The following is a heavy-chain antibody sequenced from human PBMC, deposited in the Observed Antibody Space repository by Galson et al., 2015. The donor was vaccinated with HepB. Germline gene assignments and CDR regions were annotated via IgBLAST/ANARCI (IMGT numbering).Heavy chain of an antibody. J-gene: IGHJ4*02. Sequence: FSSYGMHWVRQAPGKGLEWVAVIWYDGSNKYYADSVKGRFTISRDNSKNTLYLQMNSLRAEDTAVYYCARVSGSYYDDYWVQGTLVTVSS. V-gene: IGHV3-33*01. CDR3: ARVSGSYYDDY. CDR2: IWYDGSNK. D-gene: IGHD1-26*01. CDR1: FSSYG.